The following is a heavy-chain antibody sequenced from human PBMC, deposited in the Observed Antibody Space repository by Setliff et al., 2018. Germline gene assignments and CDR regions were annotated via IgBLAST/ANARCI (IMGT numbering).Heavy chain of an antibody. CDR2: IYHIGST. J-gene: IGHJ5*02. Sequence: TSETLSLTCAVSGYSISSGYYWGWIRQPPGKGLEWIGSIYHIGSTYYNPSLKSRVTISVDTSKNQFSLKLSSVTAADTAVYYCARRNGEKLDPWGQGTLVTVSS. V-gene: IGHV4-38-2*01. CDR3: ARRNGEKLDP. CDR1: GYSISSGYY.